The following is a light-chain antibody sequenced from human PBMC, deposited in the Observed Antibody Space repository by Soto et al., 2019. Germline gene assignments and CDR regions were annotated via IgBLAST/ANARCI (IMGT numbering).Light chain of an antibody. CDR3: TSYTRSDIGV. CDR2: DVS. Sequence: QSVLTQPASVSGSPGQSITISCTGTSSDVGGYDFVSWYQQRPGKAPKLIIYDVSNRPSGVSNRFSGSKSSNTASLTISGLQAEDEADYYCTSYTRSDIGVFGGGTKVTVL. V-gene: IGLV2-14*01. J-gene: IGLJ3*02. CDR1: SSDVGGYDF.